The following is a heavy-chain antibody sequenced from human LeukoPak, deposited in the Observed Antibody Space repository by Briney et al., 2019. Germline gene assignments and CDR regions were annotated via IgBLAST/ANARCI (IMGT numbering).Heavy chain of an antibody. Sequence: GGSLRLSCAASGFTFSSYAMSWVHQAPGKGLEWVSAISGSGGSTYYADSVKGRFTISRDNSKNTRYLQMNSLRAEDTAVYYCTTRLSVLLWFGDSPGDYWGRGTLVTVPS. CDR1: GFTFSSYA. V-gene: IGHV3-23*01. J-gene: IGHJ4*02. D-gene: IGHD3-10*01. CDR2: ISGSGGST. CDR3: TTRLSVLLWFGDSPGDY.